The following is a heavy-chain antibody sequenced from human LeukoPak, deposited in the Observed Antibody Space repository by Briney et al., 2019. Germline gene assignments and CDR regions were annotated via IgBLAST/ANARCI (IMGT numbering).Heavy chain of an antibody. CDR1: GGSISSGDYY. V-gene: IGHV4-39*07. CDR2: IYYDGTT. Sequence: SQTLSLTCTVYGGSISSGDYYWSWIRQPPGKGLEWIGSIYYDGTTVYNPSLRSRATISIDTSKKQFSLRVRSVTAADTAVYYCARNYGDYVLDYWGQGTLVTVSS. CDR3: ARNYGDYVLDY. D-gene: IGHD4-17*01. J-gene: IGHJ4*02.